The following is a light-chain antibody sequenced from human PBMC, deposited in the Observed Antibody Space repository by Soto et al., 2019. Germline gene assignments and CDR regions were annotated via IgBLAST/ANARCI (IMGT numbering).Light chain of an antibody. J-gene: IGLJ2*01. Sequence: QLVLTQSPSASASLGASVRFTCTLSSGHSTYSIAWHQLQPERGPRYLMKLNSDGSHTKGDGIPDRFSGSSSGAERYLTISSLQSEDEADYYCQTWATGNAIFGGGTQLTVL. CDR2: LNSDGSH. CDR1: SGHSTYS. CDR3: QTWATGNAI. V-gene: IGLV4-69*01.